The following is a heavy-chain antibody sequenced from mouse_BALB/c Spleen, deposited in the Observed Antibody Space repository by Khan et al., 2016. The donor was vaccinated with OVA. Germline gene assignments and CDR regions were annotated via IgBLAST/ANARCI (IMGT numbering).Heavy chain of an antibody. CDR3: ASHLTGSFAY. CDR1: GFTFSAYG. D-gene: IGHD4-1*01. CDR2: INSDGYYT. V-gene: IGHV5-6*01. Sequence: VQLKESGGDLVKPGGSLRLSCTASGFTFSAYGMSWVRQTPDKRLVWVATINSDGYYTYYPDTVKGRFTISRNNAENTLYLQISSLKSEDTAIYYCASHLTGSFAYWGQGTRVTVSA. J-gene: IGHJ3*01.